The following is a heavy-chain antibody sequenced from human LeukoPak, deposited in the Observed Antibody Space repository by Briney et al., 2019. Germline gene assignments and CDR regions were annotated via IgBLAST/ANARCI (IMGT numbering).Heavy chain of an antibody. Sequence: GGSLRLSCAASGFTFSSYTMSWVRQAPGKGLEWVSGVSGSGGSTHYADSVKGRFTISRDNSKNTLYLQMNSLRAEDTAVYYCARVLTFGELSLAPWGQGTLVTVSS. CDR3: ARVLTFGELSLAP. J-gene: IGHJ5*02. CDR2: VSGSGGST. V-gene: IGHV3-23*01. D-gene: IGHD3-10*01. CDR1: GFTFSSYT.